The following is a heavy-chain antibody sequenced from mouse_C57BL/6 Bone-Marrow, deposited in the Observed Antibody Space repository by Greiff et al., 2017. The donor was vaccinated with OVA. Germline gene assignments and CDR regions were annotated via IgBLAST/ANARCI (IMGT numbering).Heavy chain of an antibody. CDR2: ILPGSGST. CDR3: AREGHYSGSLYFDD. Sequence: QVQLQQSGAELMKPGASVKLSCKATGYTFTGYWIEWVKQRPGHGLEWIGEILPGSGSTTSNEKLKGKAPFTAATSSNTAYMQLSSLTTEDSAIYYCAREGHYSGSLYFDDWGQGTTLTVSS. D-gene: IGHD1-1*01. V-gene: IGHV1-9*01. J-gene: IGHJ2*01. CDR1: GYTFTGYW.